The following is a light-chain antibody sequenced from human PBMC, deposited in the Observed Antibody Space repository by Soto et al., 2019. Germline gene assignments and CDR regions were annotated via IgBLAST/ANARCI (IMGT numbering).Light chain of an antibody. CDR1: QSVSSNY. CDR3: QQYDDWPRT. Sequence: NVLTQSPGTLSLSPGERATLSCGASQSVSSNYVAWYQQKPGQAPRLLVYGASSRATGIPDRFSGSVSGTDFTRTISSLEPEDFALYYCQQYDDWPRTFGQGTKVDIK. CDR2: GAS. J-gene: IGKJ1*01. V-gene: IGKV3-20*01.